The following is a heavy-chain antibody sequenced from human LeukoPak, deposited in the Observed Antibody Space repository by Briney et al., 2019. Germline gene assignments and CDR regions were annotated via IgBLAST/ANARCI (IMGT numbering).Heavy chain of an antibody. CDR3: ARAGTQQPLIYYYGMDV. CDR2: IYHSGST. J-gene: IGHJ6*02. D-gene: IGHD6-13*01. Sequence: PSETLSLTCAVSGGSISSSNWWSWVRQPPGKGLEWIGEIYHSGSTNYNPSLKSRVTISVDKSKNQFSLKLSSVTAADTAVYYCARAGTQQPLIYYYGMDVWGQGTTVTVSS. V-gene: IGHV4-4*02. CDR1: GGSISSSNW.